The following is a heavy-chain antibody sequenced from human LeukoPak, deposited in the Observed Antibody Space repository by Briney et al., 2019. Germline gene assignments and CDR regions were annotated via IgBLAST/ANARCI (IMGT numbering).Heavy chain of an antibody. CDR1: GGSISRYY. V-gene: IGHV4-59*12. J-gene: IGHJ4*02. CDR3: AKGNPFYDY. Sequence: LETLSLTCTVSGGSISRYYWSWIRQPPGKGLEWIGYIYYSGSTNYNPSLKSRVTISVDTCKNQFSLTLSSVTAADTAMYYCAKGNPFYDYWGQGTLVTVSS. CDR2: IYYSGST. D-gene: IGHD5/OR15-5a*01.